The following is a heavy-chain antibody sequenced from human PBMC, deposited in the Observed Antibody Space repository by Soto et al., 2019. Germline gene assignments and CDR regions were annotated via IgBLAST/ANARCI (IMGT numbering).Heavy chain of an antibody. Sequence: ASVKVSCKAPGYLFTAYSMHWVRLAPGQGLEWMGVVNPSGGSTKYAQNFQGRVTMTRDTSTTTIYMELSSLRSDDTAIYYCAREENCSGGTCYSEYFHRWGQGTLVTVSS. CDR1: GYLFTAYS. CDR2: VNPSGGST. V-gene: IGHV1-46*01. J-gene: IGHJ1*01. CDR3: AREENCSGGTCYSEYFHR. D-gene: IGHD2-15*01.